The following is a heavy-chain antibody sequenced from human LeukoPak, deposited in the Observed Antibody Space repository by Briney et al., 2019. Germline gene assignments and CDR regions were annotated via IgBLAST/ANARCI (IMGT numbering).Heavy chain of an antibody. CDR2: MNPNSGNT. J-gene: IGHJ4*02. Sequence: ASVKVSCKASGYTSTSYDINWVRQATGQGLEWMGWMNPNSGNTGYAQKFQGRVTITRNTSISTAYMELSSLRSEDTAVYYCARSSSLNRHQIGYWGQGTLVTVSS. V-gene: IGHV1-8*03. CDR3: ARSSSLNRHQIGY. D-gene: IGHD1-14*01. CDR1: GYTSTSYD.